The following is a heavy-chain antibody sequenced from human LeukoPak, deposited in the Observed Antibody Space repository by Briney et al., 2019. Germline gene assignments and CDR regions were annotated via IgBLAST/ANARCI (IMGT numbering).Heavy chain of an antibody. CDR1: GYTFTSNY. CDR3: ARDQEGFDY. Sequence: ASVKVSCKASGYTFTSNYIHWVRQAPGQGLEWMGMIYPRDGSTRYAQKFQGRVTVTRDTSTSTVHMELSGLRSEDTAVYYCARDQEGFDYWGQGTLVTVSS. V-gene: IGHV1-46*01. J-gene: IGHJ4*02. CDR2: IYPRDGST.